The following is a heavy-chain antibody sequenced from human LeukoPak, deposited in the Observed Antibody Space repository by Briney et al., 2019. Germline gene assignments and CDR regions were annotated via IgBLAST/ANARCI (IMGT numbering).Heavy chain of an antibody. CDR2: IYDSGSV. V-gene: IGHV4-59*08. Sequence: SPTLSLNGTVSGGSLNDFYWGWIRPPLGKGLEWIVFIYDSGSVNHNPSLKSRATISVDTSKNQVSLKLTSVTAADTAVYYGGRQPRIAVPPFYNYTDVWGKGTTVSASS. D-gene: IGHD6-19*01. J-gene: IGHJ6*03. CDR1: GGSLNDFY. CDR3: GRQPRIAVPPFYNYTDV.